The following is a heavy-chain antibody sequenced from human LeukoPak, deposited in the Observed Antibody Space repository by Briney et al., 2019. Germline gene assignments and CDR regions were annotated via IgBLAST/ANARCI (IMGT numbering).Heavy chain of an antibody. J-gene: IGHJ4*02. D-gene: IGHD3-10*01. CDR3: AKRGVVIRVILVGFHKEAYYFDS. CDR2: ISGSGGGT. Sequence: GGSLRLSCAVSGITLSNYVMSWVRLAPGKGLEWVAGISGSGGGTKYADSVKGRFTISRDNPRNTLYLQMNSLRAEDTAVYFCAKRGVVIRVILVGFHKEAYYFDSWGQGALVTVSS. V-gene: IGHV3-23*01. CDR1: GITLSNYV.